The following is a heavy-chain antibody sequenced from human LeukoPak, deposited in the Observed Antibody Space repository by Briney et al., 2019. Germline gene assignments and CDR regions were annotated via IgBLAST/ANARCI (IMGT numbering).Heavy chain of an antibody. V-gene: IGHV4-39*01. CDR3: ATLEENCGGDCYSASDI. CDR1: GGSISSSSYY. D-gene: IGHD2-21*01. CDR2: IYYSGST. J-gene: IGHJ3*02. Sequence: SETLSLTRTVSGGSISSSSYYWGWIRQPPGKGLEWIGSIYYSGSTYYNPSLKSRVTISVDTSKNQFSLKLSSVTAADTAVYYCATLEENCGGDCYSASDIWGQGTMVTVSS.